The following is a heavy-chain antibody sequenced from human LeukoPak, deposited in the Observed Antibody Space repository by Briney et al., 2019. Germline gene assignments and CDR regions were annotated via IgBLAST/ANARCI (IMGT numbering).Heavy chain of an antibody. D-gene: IGHD1-26*01. V-gene: IGHV4-4*02. CDR1: GDSISSSNW. CDR2: IYHSGST. CDR3: AREGRSVGATDTFDY. J-gene: IGHJ4*02. Sequence: SGTLSLTCTVSGDSISSSNWWSWVRQPPGKGLEWIGEIYHSGSTNYNPSLKSRVTISVDTSKNQFSLKLSSVTAADTAVYYCAREGRSVGATDTFDYWGQGTLVTVSS.